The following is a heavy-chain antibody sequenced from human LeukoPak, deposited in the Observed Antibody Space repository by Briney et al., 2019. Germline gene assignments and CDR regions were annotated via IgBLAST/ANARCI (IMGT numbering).Heavy chain of an antibody. D-gene: IGHD3-10*01. CDR1: GFIFNNYG. CDR2: IRYDGTNK. CDR3: ARDYDFGSGSESLGALDI. V-gene: IGHV3-30*02. Sequence: GGSLRLSCAASGFIFNNYGMHWVRQAPGKGLEWVAFIRYDGTNKYYADSVKGRFTISRDNSKSTHYLQLNRLRAEDTAVYHCARDYDFGSGSESLGALDIWGQGTMVTVSS. J-gene: IGHJ3*02.